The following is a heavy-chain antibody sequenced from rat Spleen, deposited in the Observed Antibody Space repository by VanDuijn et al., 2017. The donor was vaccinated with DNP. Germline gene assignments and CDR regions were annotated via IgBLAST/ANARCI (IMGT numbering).Heavy chain of an antibody. J-gene: IGHJ3*01. CDR1: GFNFNGFW. CDR2: INMDGNTI. V-gene: IGHV4-2*01. Sequence: EVKLVESGGGLVQPGRSLKLSCAASGFNFNGFWMGWVRQAPGKGLEWIGEINMDGNTINYTPSLKYKFTISRDNAQNTLYLQMSKLGSEDTAIYYCARLGWHGWFAYWGQGTLVTVSS. D-gene: IGHD1-11*01. CDR3: ARLGWHGWFAY.